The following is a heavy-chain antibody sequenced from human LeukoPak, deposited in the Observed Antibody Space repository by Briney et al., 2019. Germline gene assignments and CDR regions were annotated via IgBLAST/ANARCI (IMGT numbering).Heavy chain of an antibody. Sequence: ASVKVSCKASGYTFTSYDINWVRQATGQGLEWMGWMNPNSGNTGYAQKFQGRVTMTRNTSKSTAYMELSSLRSEDTAVYYCAKVKDGYNPSAFDIWGQGTMVTVSS. V-gene: IGHV1-8*01. D-gene: IGHD5-24*01. J-gene: IGHJ3*02. CDR3: AKVKDGYNPSAFDI. CDR2: MNPNSGNT. CDR1: GYTFTSYD.